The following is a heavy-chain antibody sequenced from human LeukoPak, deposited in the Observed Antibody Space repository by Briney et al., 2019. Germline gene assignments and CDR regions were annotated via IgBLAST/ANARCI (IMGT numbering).Heavy chain of an antibody. D-gene: IGHD5-18*01. V-gene: IGHV1-69*13. CDR3: ARALSGIRGYRYGHRTAFNI. CDR2: IIPIFVTA. CDR1: GDTFSSYA. J-gene: IGHJ3*02. Sequence: SVKVSCKASGDTFSSYAISWVRQAPGQGLEWMGGIIPIFVTANYAQKFQGRVTITADASPSTAYMELCRLRSEATPVCNSARALSGIRGYRYGHRTAFNIWGQGTMVTVSS.